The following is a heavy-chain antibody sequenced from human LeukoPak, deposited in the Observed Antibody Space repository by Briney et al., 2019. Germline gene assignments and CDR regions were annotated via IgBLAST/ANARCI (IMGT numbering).Heavy chain of an antibody. CDR1: GYTLTDSS. Sequence: ASVKLSCKVSGYTLTDSSMHWVRQAPGKGLEWMGGFDPEDGETNYAQKCQGRVTMTEDKYTDTAYMELSSLRSEDTAVYYCATVAYYYDISGYYPGGFDIWGQGTMVTVSS. D-gene: IGHD3-22*01. J-gene: IGHJ3*02. CDR3: ATVAYYYDISGYYPGGFDI. V-gene: IGHV1-24*01. CDR2: FDPEDGET.